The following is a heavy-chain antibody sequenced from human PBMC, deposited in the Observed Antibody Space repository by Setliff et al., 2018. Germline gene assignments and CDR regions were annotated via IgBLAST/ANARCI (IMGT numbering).Heavy chain of an antibody. CDR1: GGSISDIGYY. CDR2: IYYSGST. D-gene: IGHD2-15*01. V-gene: IGHV4-39*01. CDR3: ARGECNDNGCYRAPDY. J-gene: IGHJ4*02. Sequence: TSETLSLTCTVSGGSISDIGYYWGWIRQSPGKGLEWIATIYYSGSTYYNPSLKSRVTMSVDTSKNQLSLEVTSVTAADTAVYYCARGECNDNGCYRAPDYWGQGTLVTSPQ.